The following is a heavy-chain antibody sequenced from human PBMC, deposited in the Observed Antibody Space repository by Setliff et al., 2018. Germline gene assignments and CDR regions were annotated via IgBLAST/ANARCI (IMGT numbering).Heavy chain of an antibody. Sequence: LRLSCAAPRFTFSNYWMSWVRQAPGKGLEWVANIKEDGSEKYYVDAVRGRFTVSRDNARNLLYLQMNSLRVDDTAVYYCSSYLVSWGQGALVTVSS. V-gene: IGHV3-7*01. CDR1: RFTFSNYW. CDR2: IKEDGSEK. CDR3: SSYLVS. D-gene: IGHD2-21*01. J-gene: IGHJ4*02.